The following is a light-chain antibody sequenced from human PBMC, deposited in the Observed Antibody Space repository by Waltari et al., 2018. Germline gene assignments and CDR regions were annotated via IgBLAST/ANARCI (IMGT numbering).Light chain of an antibody. CDR3: QQRSIWPYT. Sequence: VLTQSPVTLSLSPGERATLSCRTSQRLDRFMSWFQHRPGQPPRLLIYAVSDRVPGVPDRFSGSGFGTDFTLTISSLEPEDFAMYYCQQRSIWPYTFGQGTKLEIK. CDR1: QRLDRF. V-gene: IGKV3-11*01. CDR2: AVS. J-gene: IGKJ2*01.